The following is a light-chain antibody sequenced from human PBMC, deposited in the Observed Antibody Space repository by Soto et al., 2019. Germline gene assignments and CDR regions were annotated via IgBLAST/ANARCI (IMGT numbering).Light chain of an antibody. J-gene: IGLJ3*02. CDR2: TNN. Sequence: QSVLTQPPSASGTPGQRVTISCSGSSSNIGSNTVNWYQQLPGTAPKLLIYTNNQRPSGVPDRFSDSKSGTSASLAISGLQPEDEADCYCAAWDGSLQTWVFGGGTKVTVL. CDR1: SSNIGSNT. V-gene: IGLV1-44*01. CDR3: AAWDGSLQTWV.